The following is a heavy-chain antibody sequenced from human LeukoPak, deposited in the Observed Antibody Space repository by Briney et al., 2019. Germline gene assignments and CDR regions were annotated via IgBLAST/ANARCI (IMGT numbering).Heavy chain of an antibody. CDR2: ISSSSSYI. J-gene: IGHJ6*03. D-gene: IGHD4-17*01. CDR1: GFTFSSYS. V-gene: IGHV3-21*01. CDR3: ARDEHDYGDYVGSYYYYYMDV. Sequence: GGSLRLSCAASGFTFSSYSMNWVRQAPGKGLEWVSSISSSSSYIYYADSVKGRFTISRDNAKNSLYLKMNSLRAEDTAVYYCARDEHDYGDYVGSYYYYYMDVWGKGTTVTVSS.